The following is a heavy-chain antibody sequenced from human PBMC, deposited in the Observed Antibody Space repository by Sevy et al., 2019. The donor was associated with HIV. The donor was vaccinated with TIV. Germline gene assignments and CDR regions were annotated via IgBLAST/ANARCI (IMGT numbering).Heavy chain of an antibody. CDR2: ISGGSRTI. CDR1: GFTYGTHS. J-gene: IGHJ4*02. V-gene: IGHV3-48*01. D-gene: IGHD3-16*01. CDR3: ARRFFDV. Sequence: GGSLRLSCAASGFTYGTHSMNWVRQAPGKGLEWVSYISGGSRTIYYADSVKGRFTISRDNAKESLFLQMTNLKVEDSGIYYCARRFFDVGGQGVLVTVSS.